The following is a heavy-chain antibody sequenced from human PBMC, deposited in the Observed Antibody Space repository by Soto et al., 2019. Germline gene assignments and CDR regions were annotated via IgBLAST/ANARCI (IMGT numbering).Heavy chain of an antibody. CDR1: GFTFSDYY. Sequence: PVGSLRLSCAASGFTFSDYYMSWIRQAPGKGLEWVSYISSSGSTIYYADSVKGRFTISRDNAKNSLYLQMNSLRAEDTAVYYCARDAGYSSSWSPYYYYYGMDVWGQGTTVTVSS. V-gene: IGHV3-11*01. J-gene: IGHJ6*02. CDR3: ARDAGYSSSWSPYYYYYGMDV. CDR2: ISSSGSTI. D-gene: IGHD6-13*01.